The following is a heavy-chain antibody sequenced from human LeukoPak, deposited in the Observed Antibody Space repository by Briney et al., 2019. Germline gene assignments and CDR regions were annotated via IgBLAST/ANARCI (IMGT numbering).Heavy chain of an antibody. CDR1: GGSISSSSFY. Sequence: PSETLSLTCTVSGGSISSSSFYWSWIRQPAGKGLEWIGRIYTSGSTNYNPSLKSRVTMSVDTSKNQFSLKLSSVTAADTAVYYCASASLGTYCSSTSCPYYFDYWGQGTLVTVSS. V-gene: IGHV4-61*02. J-gene: IGHJ4*02. CDR3: ASASLGTYCSSTSCPYYFDY. D-gene: IGHD2-2*01. CDR2: IYTSGST.